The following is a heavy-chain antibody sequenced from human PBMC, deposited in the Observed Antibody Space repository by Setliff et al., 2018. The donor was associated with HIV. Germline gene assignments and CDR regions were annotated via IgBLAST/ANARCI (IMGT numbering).Heavy chain of an antibody. CDR3: ARRSINWNYATGWGVFDL. CDR2: VNHRGTT. V-gene: IGHV4-34*01. Sequence: PSETLSLTCAVYGGSFSNYYWTWIRQSPGRGLEWIGEVNHRGTTNYSPSLKSRFTISRDNAKNSLYLQMNSLRVEDTALYYCARRSINWNYATGWGVFDLWGRGTLVTVSS. D-gene: IGHD1-20*01. J-gene: IGHJ2*01. CDR1: GGSFSNYY.